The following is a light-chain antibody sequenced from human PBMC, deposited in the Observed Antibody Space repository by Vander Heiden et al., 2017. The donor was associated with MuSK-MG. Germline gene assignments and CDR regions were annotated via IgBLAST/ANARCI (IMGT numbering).Light chain of an antibody. Sequence: MPPSPSTLSASVGDRVTITCRASQSISSWLAWYQQKPGKAPKLLIYKASSLESGVPTRFTGTGSGTEFTLTISSLQPDDIATYYCLQNKSSSLTFGHGTKVXIK. J-gene: IGKJ3*01. CDR2: KAS. CDR3: LQNKSSSLT. CDR1: QSISSW. V-gene: IGKV1-5*03.